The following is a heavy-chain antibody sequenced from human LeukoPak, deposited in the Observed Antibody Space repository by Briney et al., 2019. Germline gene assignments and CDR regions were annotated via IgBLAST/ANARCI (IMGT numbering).Heavy chain of an antibody. D-gene: IGHD3-10*01. CDR3: ARTKYYYGSEYDY. Sequence: PSETLSLTCTVSGGSINSYYWSWIRQPPGKGLEWIGYIYYSGSTNYNPSLKSRVTISVDTSKNQFSLKLSSVTAADTAVYYCARTKYYYGSEYDYWGQGTLVTVSS. CDR2: IYYSGST. V-gene: IGHV4-59*01. CDR1: GGSINSYY. J-gene: IGHJ4*02.